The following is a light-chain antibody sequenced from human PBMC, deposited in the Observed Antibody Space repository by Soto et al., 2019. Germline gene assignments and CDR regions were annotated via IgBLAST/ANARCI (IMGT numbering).Light chain of an antibody. CDR3: AAWYDSLNGRV. J-gene: IGLJ1*01. CDR2: YDN. Sequence: QSVLTQPPSASGTPGQRVTISCSGSNSNIGSNTVNWYQQLPGTAPKLLIYYDNLRPSGVPDRISASKSGTSASLAIKWLQSDDEADYYCAAWYDSLNGRVFGTGTKLTVL. CDR1: NSNIGSNT. V-gene: IGLV1-44*01.